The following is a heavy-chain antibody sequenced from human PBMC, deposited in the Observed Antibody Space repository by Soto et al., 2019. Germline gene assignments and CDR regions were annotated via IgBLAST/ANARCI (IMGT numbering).Heavy chain of an antibody. D-gene: IGHD6-19*01. V-gene: IGHV3-48*02. CDR3: ARGRGEQWLIKIYYFDY. Sequence: EVQLVESGGGLLQPGGSLRLSCSASGFTFSSYSMNWVRQAPGKGLEWVSYISSSSSTIYYADSVKGRFTISRDNAKNSLYLQMNSLRDEDTAVYYCARGRGEQWLIKIYYFDYWGQGTLVTVSS. CDR1: GFTFSSYS. J-gene: IGHJ4*02. CDR2: ISSSSSTI.